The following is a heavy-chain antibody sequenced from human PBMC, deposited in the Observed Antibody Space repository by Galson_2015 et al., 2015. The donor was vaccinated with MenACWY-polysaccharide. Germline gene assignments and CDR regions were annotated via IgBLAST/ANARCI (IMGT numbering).Heavy chain of an antibody. J-gene: IGHJ5*02. CDR1: GGSISSSNYN. V-gene: IGHV4-39*01. CDR2: VYSSGST. CDR3: AGREARGRFDP. D-gene: IGHD3-16*01. Sequence: SETLSLTCTVSGGSISSSNYNCVWIRRPPGKGLEWIGTVYSSGSTYYNPSLKSRVTLSVDTSKNQFSLSLSSVTAADTAVFYCAGREARGRFDPWGQGTLVTVSS.